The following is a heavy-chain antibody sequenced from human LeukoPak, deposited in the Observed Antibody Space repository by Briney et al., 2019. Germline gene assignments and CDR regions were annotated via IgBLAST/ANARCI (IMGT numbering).Heavy chain of an antibody. CDR1: GGSISSYY. J-gene: IGHJ4*02. D-gene: IGHD3-3*01. CDR2: IKHDGSEK. Sequence: ETLSLTCTVSGGSISSYYWSWVRQAPGKGLEWVASIKHDGSEKYYVDSVRGRFTISRDNTKNSLYLQMSSLRAEDTAVYCATDRGWRTSGYYLYYFEYWGQGTLVTFSS. CDR3: ATDRGWRTSGYYLYYFEY. V-gene: IGHV3-7*01.